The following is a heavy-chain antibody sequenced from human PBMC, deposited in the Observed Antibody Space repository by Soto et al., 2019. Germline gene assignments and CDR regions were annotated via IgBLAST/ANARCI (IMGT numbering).Heavy chain of an antibody. V-gene: IGHV3-48*02. Sequence: EVQLVESGGGLVQPGGSLRVSCAASGFTFSSYSINWVRQAPGKGLEWVSYISGSSTIYYAASVKGRFSISRDNAKNSPYLQMNSLRDEYTAVYYFARVGFGLFGMDVWGQGTTVTVSS. J-gene: IGHJ6*02. CDR3: ARVGFGLFGMDV. D-gene: IGHD3-16*01. CDR1: GFTFSSYS. CDR2: ISGSSTI.